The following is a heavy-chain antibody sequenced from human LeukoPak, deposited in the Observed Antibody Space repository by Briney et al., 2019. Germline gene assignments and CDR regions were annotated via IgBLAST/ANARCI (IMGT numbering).Heavy chain of an antibody. Sequence: SVKVSCKASGGTFSSYAISWVRQAPGQGREWMGRIIPIFGTANYAQKFQGRVTITTDESTSTAYMELSSLRSEDTAVYYCARDGGGYPLGNAFDIWGQGTMVTVSS. V-gene: IGHV1-69*05. D-gene: IGHD5-12*01. CDR3: ARDGGGYPLGNAFDI. J-gene: IGHJ3*02. CDR2: IIPIFGTA. CDR1: GGTFSSYA.